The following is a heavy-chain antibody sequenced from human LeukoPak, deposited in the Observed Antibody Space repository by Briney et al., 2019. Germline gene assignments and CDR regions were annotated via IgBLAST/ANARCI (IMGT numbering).Heavy chain of an antibody. V-gene: IGHV1-2*02. CDR1: GYTFTGYY. Sequence: GASVKVSCKASGYTFTGYYMHWVRQAPGQGLEWMGWINPNSGGTNYAQKFQGRVTMTTDTSTSTAYMELRSLRSDDTAVYYCASKDYDSSGYYYEYYCYGMDVWGQGTTVTVSS. D-gene: IGHD3-22*01. CDR3: ASKDYDSSGYYYEYYCYGMDV. J-gene: IGHJ6*02. CDR2: INPNSGGT.